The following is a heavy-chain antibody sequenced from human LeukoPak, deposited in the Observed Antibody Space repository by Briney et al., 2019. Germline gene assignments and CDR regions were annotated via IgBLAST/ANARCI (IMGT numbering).Heavy chain of an antibody. CDR3: ARVQLGRSGEPFDY. CDR1: GYTFSTYA. Sequence: ASVKVSCKASGYTFSTYAMHWVRQAPGQRLEWMGWISSYNGNTKYAEKLQGRVTMTTDTSTSTAYMELRSLRSDDTAVYYCARVQLGRSGEPFDYWGQGTLVTVSS. CDR2: ISSYNGNT. J-gene: IGHJ4*02. D-gene: IGHD1-1*01. V-gene: IGHV1-18*01.